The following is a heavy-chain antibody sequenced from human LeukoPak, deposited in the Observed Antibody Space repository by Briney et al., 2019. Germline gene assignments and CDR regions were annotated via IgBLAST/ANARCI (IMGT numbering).Heavy chain of an antibody. V-gene: IGHV3-11*01. D-gene: IGHD2-15*01. CDR1: GFTFSDYY. CDR2: ISSSGSTI. J-gene: IGHJ6*03. Sequence: GGSLRLSCAASGFTFSDYYMSWIRQAPGKGLEWVSYISSSGSTIYYADSVKGRFTISRDNAKNSLYLQMNSLRAEDTAVYYCAVAYYYYYYMDVWGKGTTVTVSS. CDR3: AVAYYYYYYMDV.